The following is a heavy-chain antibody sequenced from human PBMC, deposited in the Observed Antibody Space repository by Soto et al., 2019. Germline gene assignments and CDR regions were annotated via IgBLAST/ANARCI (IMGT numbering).Heavy chain of an antibody. CDR2: ISGSGGST. Sequence: EVQLLESGGGLVQPGGSLRLSCAASGFTFSSYAMSWVRQAPGKGLEWVSAISGSGGSTYYADSVKGRFTISRDNSKNTLYLQMNSLRAEDTAVYYCAKEPPGVMVRGVIIRSYYFDYWGQGTLVTVSS. CDR3: AKEPPGVMVRGVIIRSYYFDY. V-gene: IGHV3-23*01. CDR1: GFTFSSYA. D-gene: IGHD3-10*01. J-gene: IGHJ4*02.